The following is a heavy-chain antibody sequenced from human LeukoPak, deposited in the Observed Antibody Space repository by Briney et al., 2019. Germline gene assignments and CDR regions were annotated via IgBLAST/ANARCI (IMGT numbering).Heavy chain of an antibody. D-gene: IGHD1-26*01. V-gene: IGHV1-69*13. CDR3: NVGATSPHYYYYGMDV. CDR1: GGTFSSYA. J-gene: IGHJ6*02. CDR2: IIPIFGTA. Sequence: SVKVSCKASGGTFSSYAISWVRQAPGQGLEWMGGIIPIFGTANYAQKFQGRVTITADESTSTAYMELSSLRSEDTAVYHCNVGATSPHYYYYGMDVWGQGTTVTVSS.